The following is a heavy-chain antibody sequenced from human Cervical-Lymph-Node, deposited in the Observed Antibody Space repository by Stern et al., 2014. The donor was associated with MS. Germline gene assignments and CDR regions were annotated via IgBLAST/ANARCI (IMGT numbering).Heavy chain of an antibody. J-gene: IGHJ3*01. CDR1: GFTFSGYA. Sequence: QDQLVQSGGGVVQPGRSLRLSCAASGFTFSGYAMHWVRQAPGKGLEGVATIWYDGSNQYYADSVKGRFTISRDNSQRRLYLQMNSLRVEDTAVYYCARDPNYYDSTGSPGYWGQGTMVTVSS. D-gene: IGHD3-22*01. CDR2: IWYDGSNQ. CDR3: ARDPNYYDSTGSPGY. V-gene: IGHV3-33*01.